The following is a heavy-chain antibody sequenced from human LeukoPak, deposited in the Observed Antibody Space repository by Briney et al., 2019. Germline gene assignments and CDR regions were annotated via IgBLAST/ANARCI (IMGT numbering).Heavy chain of an antibody. CDR1: GYSFTSYW. J-gene: IGHJ3*02. V-gene: IGHV5-51*01. Sequence: LGESLKLSCKGSGYSFTSYWIGWVRQMPGKGLEWMGIIYPGDSDTRYSPSFQGQVTISADKAISTAYLQWSSLKASDTAMYYCARPDYYDSSGYYYVGAFDISGQGTMVTVSS. CDR2: IYPGDSDT. D-gene: IGHD3-22*01. CDR3: ARPDYYDSSGYYYVGAFDI.